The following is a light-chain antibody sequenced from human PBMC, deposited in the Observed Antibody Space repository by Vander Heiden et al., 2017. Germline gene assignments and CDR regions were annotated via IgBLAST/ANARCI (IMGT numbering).Light chain of an antibody. CDR1: RSVSSH. J-gene: IGKJ4*01. CDR3: QQYDYWTQLT. Sequence: IVITQSPATLSVSPGDRATLSCRASRSVSSHLAWYQQKPGQAPRLLVYGASIRATGIPARFSGSGSGTEFTLTISILQSEDLAVYYCQQYDYWTQLTFGGGTKVEIK. V-gene: IGKV3D-15*03. CDR2: GAS.